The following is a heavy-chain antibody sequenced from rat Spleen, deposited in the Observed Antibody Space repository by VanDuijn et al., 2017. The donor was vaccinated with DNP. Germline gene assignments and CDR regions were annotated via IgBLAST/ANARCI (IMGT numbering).Heavy chain of an antibody. D-gene: IGHD4-3*01. J-gene: IGHJ2*01. Sequence: EVQLVESGGGLVQPGRSLKLSCAGSGFTFSNYYMAWVRQAPKKGLEWVATISTSGNRPYYPDSVKGRFTISRANAKSSLYLQMNSLRSEDMATYYCIRWNSGHFDYWGQGVMVTVSS. CDR1: GFTFSNYY. CDR2: ISTSGNRP. CDR3: IRWNSGHFDY. V-gene: IGHV5-25*01.